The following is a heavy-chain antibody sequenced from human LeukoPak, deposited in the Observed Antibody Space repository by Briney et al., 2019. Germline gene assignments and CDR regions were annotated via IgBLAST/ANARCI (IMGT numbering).Heavy chain of an antibody. CDR1: GYTFTSYG. V-gene: IGHV1-18*01. Sequence: GASVKVSCKASGYTFTSYGISWVRQAPGQGLEWMGWISAYNGNTNYAQKLQGRVTMTTDTSTSTAYMELSSLRSEDTAVYYCATGARIITMVQGVIAFDYWGQGTLVTVSS. D-gene: IGHD3-10*01. CDR3: ATGARIITMVQGVIAFDY. CDR2: ISAYNGNT. J-gene: IGHJ4*02.